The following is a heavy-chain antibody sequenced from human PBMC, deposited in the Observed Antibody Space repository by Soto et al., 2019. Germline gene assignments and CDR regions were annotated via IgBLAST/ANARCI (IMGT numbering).Heavy chain of an antibody. Sequence: QVQLVQSGGGLVKPGGSLTLSCAASGFSFSDYYMIWVRQAPGKRLEWLSYISDSGNTIYYADSVRARFTIFRDNAANSVYLQMTGLSDGDTAFYYCARGGTGWTWGGWLGPWRQGSLVTVSS. CDR1: GFSFSDYY. V-gene: IGHV3-11*01. J-gene: IGHJ5*02. D-gene: IGHD3-16*01. CDR2: ISDSGNTI. CDR3: ARGGTGWTWGGWLGP.